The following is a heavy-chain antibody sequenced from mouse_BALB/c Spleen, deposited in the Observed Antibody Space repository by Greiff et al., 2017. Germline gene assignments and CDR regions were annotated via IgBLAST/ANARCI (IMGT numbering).Heavy chain of an antibody. J-gene: IGHJ3*01. V-gene: IGHV1-63*01. CDR3: ARGGSAFAY. Sequence: VQLQQSGAELVRPGTSVKISCKASGYTFTNYWLGWVKQRPGHGLEWIGDIYPGGGYTNYNEKFKGKATLTVDKSSSTAYMELRSLTSEDTAVYYCARGGSAFAYWGQGTLVTVSA. CDR1: GYTFTNYW. CDR2: IYPGGGYT.